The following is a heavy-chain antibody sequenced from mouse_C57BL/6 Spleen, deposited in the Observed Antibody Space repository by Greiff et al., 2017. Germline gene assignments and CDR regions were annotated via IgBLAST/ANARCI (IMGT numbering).Heavy chain of an antibody. CDR1: GFTFSDYG. V-gene: IGHV5-17*01. CDR3: ASTVSNYDDMDY. CDR2: FSRGSSTI. J-gene: IGHJ4*01. Sequence: EVHLVESGGGLVKPGGSLKLSCAASGFTFSDYGMHWVRQAPEQGLAWVAYFSRGSSTIYYADTVKGRFTISRDNAKYTLFLQLTSLRSEDTAMYYCASTVSNYDDMDYWGQGTSVTVSS. D-gene: IGHD2-5*01.